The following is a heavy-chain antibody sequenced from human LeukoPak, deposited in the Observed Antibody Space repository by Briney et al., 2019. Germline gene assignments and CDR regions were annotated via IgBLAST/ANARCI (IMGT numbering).Heavy chain of an antibody. Sequence: ASVKVSCKASGYTFTGYYMHWVRQAPGQGLEWMGWMSASKSVTNYAQRLQGRVSMTADTSTGTVYLELRSLNSDDTAVYYCARDRGFMLTFGGLMGASDIWGQGTMVIVSS. CDR2: MSASKSVT. J-gene: IGHJ3*02. CDR1: GYTFTGYY. CDR3: ARDRGFMLTFGGLMGASDI. V-gene: IGHV1-18*04. D-gene: IGHD3-16*01.